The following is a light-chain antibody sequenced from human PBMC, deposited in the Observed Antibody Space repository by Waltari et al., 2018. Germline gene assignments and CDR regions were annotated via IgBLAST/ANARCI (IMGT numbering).Light chain of an antibody. J-gene: IGLJ3*02. Sequence: QSALTQTATVSGSPGQSITISCSGASSDIGKYNLVSWYQQHPGTAPTLIVYDVDKRPSGVSHRFSGSKSGNTAFLTISGLQTADEADYYCCSYAGSAVSVFGGGTKLTVL. CDR1: SSDIGKYNL. CDR3: CSYAGSAVSV. CDR2: DVD. V-gene: IGLV2-23*02.